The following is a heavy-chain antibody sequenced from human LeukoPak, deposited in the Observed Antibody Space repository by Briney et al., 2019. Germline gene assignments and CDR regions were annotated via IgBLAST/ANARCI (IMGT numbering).Heavy chain of an antibody. J-gene: IGHJ6*02. Sequence: GGSLRLSCAASGFTFSSYWMSWVRQAPGKGLEWVANIKQDGSNKYYADSVKGRFTISRDNSKDTLYLQMNSLRAEDTAVYYCAKDPIAVAGNNYYRMDVWGQGTTVTVSS. CDR3: AKDPIAVAGNNYYRMDV. D-gene: IGHD6-19*01. CDR1: GFTFSSYW. V-gene: IGHV3-7*01. CDR2: IKQDGSNK.